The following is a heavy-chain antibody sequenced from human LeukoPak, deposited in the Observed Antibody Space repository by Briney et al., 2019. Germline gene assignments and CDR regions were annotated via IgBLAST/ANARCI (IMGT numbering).Heavy chain of an antibody. CDR1: GFTFSSYS. CDR3: ARGSGYYGMDV. Sequence: GGSLRLSCAASGFTFSSYSMNWVRQAPGKGLEWVSYISSSSSTIYYADSVKGRFTISRDSAKNSLYLQMNSLRAEDTAVYYCARGSGYYGMDVWGQGTTVTVSS. V-gene: IGHV3-48*04. CDR2: ISSSSSTI. J-gene: IGHJ6*02.